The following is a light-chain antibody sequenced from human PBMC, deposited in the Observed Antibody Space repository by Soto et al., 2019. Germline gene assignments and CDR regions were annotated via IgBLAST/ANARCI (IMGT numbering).Light chain of an antibody. CDR2: INN. CDR1: SSNIGSNT. Sequence: QSVRTQPPSASGTPGQRVTISCSGSSSNIGSNTGNWYQQLPGTAPKLLIYINNQRPAGVPDRFSGSKSGTSASLAISGLQSEDEADYYCAAWDDSLNGPVFGGGTKVTVL. J-gene: IGLJ2*01. V-gene: IGLV1-44*01. CDR3: AAWDDSLNGPV.